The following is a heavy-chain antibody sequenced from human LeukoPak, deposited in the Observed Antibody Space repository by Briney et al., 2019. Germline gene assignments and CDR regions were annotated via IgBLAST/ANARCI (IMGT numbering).Heavy chain of an antibody. CDR3: ARDPTTVVTLPYYFDF. CDR2: INHSGRT. D-gene: IGHD4-23*01. J-gene: IGHJ4*02. Sequence: SSETLSLTCAVSGGSFFGSHWNWIRQSPEKGLEWIGEINHSGRTNYNPSLKSRVTISVDTSKSQFFLKLTSVTAADTAVYCCARDPTTVVTLPYYFDFWGQRTLVTVSA. V-gene: IGHV4-34*01. CDR1: GGSFFGSH.